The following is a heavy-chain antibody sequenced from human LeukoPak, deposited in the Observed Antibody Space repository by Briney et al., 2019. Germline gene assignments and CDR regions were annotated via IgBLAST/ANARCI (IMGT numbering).Heavy chain of an antibody. CDR3: AREGRGDVDFDY. J-gene: IGHJ4*02. Sequence: SETLSLTCTVSGGSTSGYYWTWIRQPPGKRLEWIGYIYYSGSTNYNPSLKSRVTISVDTSKNQFSLKLTSVTPEDTAVYYCAREGRGDVDFDYWGQGTLVTVSS. CDR2: IYYSGST. D-gene: IGHD3-10*02. V-gene: IGHV4-59*12. CDR1: GGSTSGYY.